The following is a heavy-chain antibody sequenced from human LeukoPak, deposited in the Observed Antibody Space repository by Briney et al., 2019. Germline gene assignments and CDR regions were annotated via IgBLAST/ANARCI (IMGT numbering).Heavy chain of an antibody. V-gene: IGHV3-30*02. D-gene: IGHD6-13*01. Sequence: GGSLRLSCAASGFTFSSYAMHWVRQAPGKGLEWVAVIWYGGSNKYYADSVKGRFTISRDNSKNTLYLRMNSLRAEDTAVYYCAKGESGHAAGEYFQHWGQGTLVTVSS. CDR3: AKGESGHAAGEYFQH. J-gene: IGHJ1*01. CDR2: IWYGGSNK. CDR1: GFTFSSYA.